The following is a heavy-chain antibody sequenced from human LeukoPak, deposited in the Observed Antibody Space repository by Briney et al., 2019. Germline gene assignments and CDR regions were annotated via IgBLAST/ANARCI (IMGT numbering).Heavy chain of an antibody. CDR1: GYTFTDYY. Sequence: ASVRLSCKPSGYTFTDYYIHWVRQAPARGLEWMGRVDPGDGETKYAEQFQDRVTITADTYSDIGYMDLSSLRSDDSAIYYCASSNTKLHIDYWGQGTQIIVSS. J-gene: IGHJ4*02. CDR2: VDPGDGET. V-gene: IGHV1-69-2*01. D-gene: IGHD2-15*01. CDR3: ASSNTKLHIDY.